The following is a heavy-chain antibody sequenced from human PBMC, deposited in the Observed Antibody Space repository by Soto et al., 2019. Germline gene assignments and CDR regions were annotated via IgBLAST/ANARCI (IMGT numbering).Heavy chain of an antibody. D-gene: IGHD1-7*01. J-gene: IGHJ6*03. CDR2: IIPILGIA. CDR1: GGTFSSYT. CDR3: ASWKYFVGRSYYYMDV. V-gene: IGHV1-69*02. Sequence: ASVKVSCKASGGTFSSYTISWVRQAPGQGLEWMGRIIPILGIANYAQKFQGRVTITADKSTSTAYMELSSLRSEDTAVYYCASWKYFVGRSYYYMDVWGKGTTVTVSS.